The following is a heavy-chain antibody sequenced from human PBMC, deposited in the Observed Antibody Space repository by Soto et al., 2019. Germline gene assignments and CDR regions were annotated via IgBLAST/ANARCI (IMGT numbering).Heavy chain of an antibody. Sequence: PGGSLRLSCAASGFSFNNYWMHWVRQAPGKGLVWVSRINDQGGSPSYADSVKGRFTISRDNSKNTLYLQMGSLRAEDMAVYYCARFGFTYYYDYWGQGTLVTVSS. CDR2: INDQGGSP. CDR3: ARFGFTYYYDY. J-gene: IGHJ4*02. CDR1: GFSFNNYW. D-gene: IGHD3-10*01. V-gene: IGHV3-74*01.